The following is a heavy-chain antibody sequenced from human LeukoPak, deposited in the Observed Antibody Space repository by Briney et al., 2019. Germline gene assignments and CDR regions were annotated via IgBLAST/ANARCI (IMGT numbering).Heavy chain of an antibody. CDR2: INHSGST. J-gene: IGHJ6*03. Sequence: SETLSLTCAVYGGSFSGYYWSWFRQPPGKGLEWIGEINHSGSTNYNPSLKSRVTISVDTSKNQFSLKLSSVTAADTAVYYCARLPPGGYYYYYMDVWGKGTTVTVSS. CDR1: GGSFSGYY. V-gene: IGHV4-34*01. CDR3: ARLPPGGYYYYYMDV.